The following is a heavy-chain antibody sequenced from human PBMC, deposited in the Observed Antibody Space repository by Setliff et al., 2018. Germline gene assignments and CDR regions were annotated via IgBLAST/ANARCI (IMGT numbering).Heavy chain of an antibody. V-gene: IGHV4-59*01. Sequence: SETLSLTCTVSGGSISSYYWSWIRQPPGKGLEWIGYIYYSGSTNYNPSLKSRVTISVDTSKNQFSLKLSSVTAADTAAYYCARARTGHFDYWGQGTLVTVSS. CDR2: IYYSGST. J-gene: IGHJ4*02. CDR1: GGSISSYY. CDR3: ARARTGHFDY. D-gene: IGHD3-10*01.